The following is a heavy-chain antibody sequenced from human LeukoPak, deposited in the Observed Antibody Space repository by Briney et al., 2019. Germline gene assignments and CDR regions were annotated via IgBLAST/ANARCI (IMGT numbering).Heavy chain of an antibody. D-gene: IGHD3-22*01. Sequence: GGSLRLSCAASGFTFNDYGMSWVRQAPGKGLEWVSGINWNGGRTGYADSMKGRFIISRDNAKNSLYMQVNSLRAEDTALYYCARNFGGGDSSGPYYWGQGTLVTVSS. CDR1: GFTFNDYG. J-gene: IGHJ4*02. V-gene: IGHV3-20*04. CDR3: ARNFGGGDSSGPYY. CDR2: INWNGGRT.